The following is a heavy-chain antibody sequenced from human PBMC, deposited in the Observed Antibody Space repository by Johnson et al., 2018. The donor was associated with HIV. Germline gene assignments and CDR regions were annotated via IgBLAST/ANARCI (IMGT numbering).Heavy chain of an antibody. V-gene: IGHV3-9*03. CDR3: AREAGAFDI. J-gene: IGHJ3*02. CDR1: GFTFDDYA. Sequence: VQLVESGGGLVQPGRSLRLSCAASGFTFDDYAMYWVRQAPGKGLEWVSGISWNSGSIGYADSVKGRFTISRDNSKNTLYLQMGRLRVEDMAVYYCAREAGAFDIWGQGTTVTVSP. CDR2: ISWNSGSI.